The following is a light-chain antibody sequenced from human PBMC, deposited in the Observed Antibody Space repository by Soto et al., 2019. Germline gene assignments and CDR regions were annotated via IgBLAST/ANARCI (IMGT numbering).Light chain of an antibody. CDR2: EVS. V-gene: IGLV2-8*01. J-gene: IGLJ3*02. Sequence: QSDLTQPPSASGSPGQSVTISCTGTSSDVGAYNYVSWYQQYPGKAPKLMIYEVSKRPSGVPDRFSGSKSGKTASLTVSGLQPEDEADYYCTSYAGSNIWVFGGGTKLTVL. CDR3: TSYAGSNIWV. CDR1: SSDVGAYNY.